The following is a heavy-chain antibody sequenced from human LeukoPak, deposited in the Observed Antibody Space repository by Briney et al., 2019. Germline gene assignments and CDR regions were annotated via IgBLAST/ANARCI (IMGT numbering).Heavy chain of an antibody. CDR1: GFTVSSNY. Sequence: GGSLRLSCAASGFTVSSNYMSWVRQAPGKGLEWVSVIYSGGSTYYEDSVKGRFTISRDNSRNTLYLQMNSLRAEDTAVYYCARVYDFWSGYYLDYWGQGTLVTVSS. D-gene: IGHD3-3*01. CDR2: IYSGGST. J-gene: IGHJ4*02. V-gene: IGHV3-66*02. CDR3: ARVYDFWSGYYLDY.